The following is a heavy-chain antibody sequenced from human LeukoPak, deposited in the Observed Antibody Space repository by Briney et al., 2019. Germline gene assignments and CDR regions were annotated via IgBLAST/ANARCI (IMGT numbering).Heavy chain of an antibody. D-gene: IGHD3-3*01. V-gene: IGHV1-18*01. CDR1: GYTFTSYG. CDR3: ARDLYPRSNFSVSAFDY. Sequence: ASVKVSCKASGYTFTSYGISCVRQAPGQGLEWMGWISAYNGNTNYAQKLQGRVTMTTDTSTSTAYMELSSLRSDDAAVYYCARDLYPRSNFSVSAFDYWGQGTLVPVSS. CDR2: ISAYNGNT. J-gene: IGHJ4*02.